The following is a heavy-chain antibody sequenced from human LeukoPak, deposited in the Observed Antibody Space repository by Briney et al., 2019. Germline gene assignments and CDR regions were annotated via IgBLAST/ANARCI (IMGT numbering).Heavy chain of an antibody. CDR2: IQQDGGGK. CDR3: ARDNTYYSGSRYYDRFDY. Sequence: GGSLRLSCVASGFTFSSYSMSWVRQAPGKGLEWVANIQQDGGGKYYVDSVKGRFSISRDNAKNSLYLQMNSLRVEDTAVYYCARDNTYYSGSRYYDRFDYWGQGTLVTVSS. V-gene: IGHV3-7*01. J-gene: IGHJ4*02. CDR1: GFTFSSYS. D-gene: IGHD2-15*01.